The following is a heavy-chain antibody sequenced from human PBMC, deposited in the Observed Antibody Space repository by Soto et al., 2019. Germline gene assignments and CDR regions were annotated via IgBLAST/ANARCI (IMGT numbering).Heavy chain of an antibody. CDR2: INSDASDR. CDR1: GFSFRTYW. V-gene: IGHV3-74*01. CDR3: PESSTERGIGY. Sequence: VQLVESGGALVQPGGSLRLSCAASGFSFRTYWMHWVRQDPGKGLVWVSRINSDASDRRYADAVKGRFTISRDNAENTLYLEMNSLRVEDTAIYYCPESSTERGIGYWGQGTLVTVSS. D-gene: IGHD2-8*02. J-gene: IGHJ4*02.